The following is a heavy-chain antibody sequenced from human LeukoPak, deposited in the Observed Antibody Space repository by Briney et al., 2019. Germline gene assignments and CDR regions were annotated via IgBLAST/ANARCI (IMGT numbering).Heavy chain of an antibody. CDR3: ARARTGWGVTRYYFDY. Sequence: PSETLSLTCTVSGGSISSGGYYWSWIRQPPGKGLEWIGYIYHSGSTYYNPSLKSRVTISVDRSKNQFSLKLSSVTAADTAVYYCARARTGWGVTRYYFDYWGQGTLVTVSS. D-gene: IGHD3-10*01. CDR1: GGSISSGGYY. CDR2: IYHSGST. J-gene: IGHJ4*02. V-gene: IGHV4-30-2*01.